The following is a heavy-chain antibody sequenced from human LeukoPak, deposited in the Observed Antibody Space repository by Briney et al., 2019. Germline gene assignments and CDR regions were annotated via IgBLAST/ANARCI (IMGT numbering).Heavy chain of an antibody. V-gene: IGHV3-53*01. J-gene: IGHJ4*02. D-gene: IGHD3-9*01. CDR3: ATHDILTGYFMDY. Sequence: GGSLRLSCAASGFTVSSNYMSWVRQAPGKGLEWVSVIYSGGSTYYADSVKGRFTISRDNSKNTLYLQMNSLRAEDTAVYYCATHDILTGYFMDYWGQGTLVTVSS. CDR1: GFTVSSNY. CDR2: IYSGGST.